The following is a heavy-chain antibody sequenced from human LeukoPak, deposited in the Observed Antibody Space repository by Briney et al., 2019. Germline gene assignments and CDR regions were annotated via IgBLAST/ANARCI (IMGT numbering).Heavy chain of an antibody. J-gene: IGHJ6*03. CDR2: IYYSGST. Sequence: PSETLSLTCTVSGGSISSSSYYWGWIRQPPGKGLEGIVSIYYSGSTYYNPSLKSRVTISVDTSKNQFSLKLRSVTAADTAVYYCARDHLPAGAPGYYMDVWGKGTTVTVSS. CDR1: GGSISSSSYY. V-gene: IGHV4-39*07. D-gene: IGHD4/OR15-4a*01. CDR3: ARDHLPAGAPGYYMDV.